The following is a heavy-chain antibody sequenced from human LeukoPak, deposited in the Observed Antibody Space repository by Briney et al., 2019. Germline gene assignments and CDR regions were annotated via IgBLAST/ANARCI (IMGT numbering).Heavy chain of an antibody. CDR2: ISAGGDVT. J-gene: IGHJ6*02. Sequence: GGSLRHSCAASGITFTSHAMSWVRQAQGKGLEWVSCISAGGDVTNYADSVKGRFTISRDNAENTLYLQMNSLRAEDTAVYYCAKSESYYSYNGMDVWGQGTTVTVSS. V-gene: IGHV3-23*01. CDR3: AKSESYYSYNGMDV. CDR1: GITFTSHA.